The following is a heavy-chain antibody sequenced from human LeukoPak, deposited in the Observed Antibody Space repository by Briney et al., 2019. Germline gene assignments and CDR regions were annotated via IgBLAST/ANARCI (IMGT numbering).Heavy chain of an antibody. Sequence: SETLSLTCTVSGGSISSYYWSWIRQPPGKGLEWIGYIYYSGSTNYNPSLKSRVTISVDTSKNQFSLKLSSVTAADTAVYYCARDRPDVWLQTHENWGQGTLVTVSS. CDR3: ARDRPDVWLQTHEN. CDR2: IYYSGST. D-gene: IGHD5-24*01. J-gene: IGHJ4*02. CDR1: GGSISSYY. V-gene: IGHV4-59*01.